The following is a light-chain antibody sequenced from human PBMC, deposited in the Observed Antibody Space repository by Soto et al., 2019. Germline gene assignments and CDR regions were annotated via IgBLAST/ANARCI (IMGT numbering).Light chain of an antibody. Sequence: EIVLTQSPGTLSLSPGERATLSCRASQSVSSSYLAWYQQKPGQAPRLLIYGASSRATGIPDRFSGSGSGTDFTVTISRLEPEDFAVYYCQQYGSSPHTFGQGNKLEIK. CDR2: GAS. J-gene: IGKJ2*01. CDR1: QSVSSSY. V-gene: IGKV3-20*01. CDR3: QQYGSSPHT.